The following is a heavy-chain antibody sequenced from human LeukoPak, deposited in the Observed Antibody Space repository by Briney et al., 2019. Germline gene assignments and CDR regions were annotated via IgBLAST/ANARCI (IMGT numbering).Heavy chain of an antibody. V-gene: IGHV5-51*01. Sequence: GESLKISCKGSGYSFTSYWIGWVRQMPGKGLEWVGIIYPGDSDTRYSPSFQGQVTISADKSISTAYLQWSSLKASDTAMYYCARQPSPRGYSYGYSNWFDPWGQGTLVTVSS. D-gene: IGHD5-18*01. J-gene: IGHJ5*02. CDR2: IYPGDSDT. CDR1: GYSFTSYW. CDR3: ARQPSPRGYSYGYSNWFDP.